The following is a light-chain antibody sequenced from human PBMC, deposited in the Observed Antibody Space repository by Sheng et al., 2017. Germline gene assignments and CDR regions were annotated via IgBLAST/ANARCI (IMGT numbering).Light chain of an antibody. CDR3: CSYAGSLNV. CDR1: SSNIGKNF. J-gene: IGLJ1*01. Sequence: QSVLTQPPSVSAAPGQRVTISCSGSSSNIGKNFVSWYQQLPGTAPKVLIYENNKRPSGVPDRFSGSKSGNTASLTISGLQAEDEADYYCCSYAGSLNVFGTGTTVTVL. V-gene: IGLV1-51*02. CDR2: ENN.